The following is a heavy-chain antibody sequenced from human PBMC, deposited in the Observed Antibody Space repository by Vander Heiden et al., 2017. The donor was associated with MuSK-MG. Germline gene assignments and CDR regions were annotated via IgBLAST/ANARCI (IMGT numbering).Heavy chain of an antibody. J-gene: IGHJ5*02. V-gene: IGHV4-39*07. CDR3: GCGPGICGLVVFS. CDR1: GGFISGSRYH. D-gene: IGHD3-3*01. CDR2: LTNTGTT. Sequence: QRQLHESLPGLLNPSETLSLTCAVPGGFISGSRYHCGGIRETPRRGLELMGSLTNTGTTYYNPALKSRVTISVDTSNTHVSLRLRCVRAADTATYYCGCGPGICGLVVFSWGRGIPVIVS.